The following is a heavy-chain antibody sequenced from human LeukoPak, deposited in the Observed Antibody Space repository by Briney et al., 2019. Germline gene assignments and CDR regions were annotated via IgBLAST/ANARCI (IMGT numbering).Heavy chain of an antibody. Sequence: SETLSLTCSVSGGSISSSSSYWGWIRQPPGKGLEWIGSIYYSGSSFDNPALKSRVTISVDTSKNQFSLKLSSVTAADTAVYYCARGRQKGDYWGQGTLVTVSS. D-gene: IGHD1-26*01. CDR2: IYYSGSS. J-gene: IGHJ4*02. V-gene: IGHV4-39*01. CDR3: ARGRQKGDY. CDR1: GGSISSSSSY.